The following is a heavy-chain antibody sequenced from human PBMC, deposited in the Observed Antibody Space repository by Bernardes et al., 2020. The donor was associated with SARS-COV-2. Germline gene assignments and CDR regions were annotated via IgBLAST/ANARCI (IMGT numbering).Heavy chain of an antibody. V-gene: IGHV3-53*01. CDR3: ARDRPHYYYGMDV. CDR2: IYSGGST. Sequence: GGSLRLSCAASGFTVSSNYMSWVRQAPGKGLEWVSVIYSGGSTYYADSVKGRFTISRDNSKNTLYLQMNNLRAEDTAVYYCARDRPHYYYGMDVWGQGTTVTVSS. J-gene: IGHJ6*01. CDR1: GFTVSSNY.